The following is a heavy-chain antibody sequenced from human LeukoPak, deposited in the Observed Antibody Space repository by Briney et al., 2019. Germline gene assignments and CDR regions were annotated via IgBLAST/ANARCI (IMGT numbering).Heavy chain of an antibody. Sequence: GGSLRLSCAASGFTFSSYGMHWVRQAPGKGLEWVAFIRYDGSNKYSADSVKGRFTISRDNSKNTLYLQMNSLRADDTAVYYCAGVDAAMPDAFDIWGQGTTVTVSS. CDR1: GFTFSSYG. CDR2: IRYDGSNK. D-gene: IGHD5-18*01. V-gene: IGHV3-30*02. CDR3: AGVDAAMPDAFDI. J-gene: IGHJ3*02.